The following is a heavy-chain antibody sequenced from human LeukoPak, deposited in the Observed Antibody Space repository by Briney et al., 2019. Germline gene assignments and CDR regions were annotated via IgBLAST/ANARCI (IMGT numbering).Heavy chain of an antibody. V-gene: IGHV4-4*02. Sequence: SETLSLTCAVSGGSLSSSNWWSWVRQPPGKGLEWSGEIYHSGSTNYNPSLKSRVTISVDKSKNQFSLKLSSVTAADTAVYYCARDAAYYDILTGYSPLGYWGQGTLVTVSS. CDR1: GGSLSSSNW. D-gene: IGHD3-9*01. CDR2: IYHSGST. CDR3: ARDAAYYDILTGYSPLGY. J-gene: IGHJ4*02.